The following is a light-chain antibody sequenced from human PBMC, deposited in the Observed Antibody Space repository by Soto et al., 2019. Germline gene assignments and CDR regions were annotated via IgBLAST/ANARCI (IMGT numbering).Light chain of an antibody. CDR3: SSYTSINTEV. Sequence: QSVLTQPASVSGSPGQSITISCTGTSSDVGAYNYVSWYQHHPGKAPKLIIYDVSDRPSGVSNRFSASKSGNTASPAISGLQAEDEADYYCSSYTSINTEVFGTGTKVTVL. V-gene: IGLV2-14*03. CDR2: DVS. CDR1: SSDVGAYNY. J-gene: IGLJ1*01.